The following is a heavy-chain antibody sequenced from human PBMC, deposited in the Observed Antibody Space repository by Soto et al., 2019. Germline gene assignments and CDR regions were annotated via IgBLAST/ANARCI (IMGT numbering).Heavy chain of an antibody. CDR1: GFTFSSYA. CDR2: ISGSGVST. D-gene: IGHD3-22*01. CDR3: AKVLGSSGYYYGYYYYGMDV. Sequence: GGSLRLSCAASGFTFSSYAMSWVRQAPGKGLEWVSAISGSGVSTYYADSVKGRFTISRDNSKNTLYLQMNSLRAEDTAVYYCAKVLGSSGYYYGYYYYGMDVWGQGTTVTVS. J-gene: IGHJ6*02. V-gene: IGHV3-23*01.